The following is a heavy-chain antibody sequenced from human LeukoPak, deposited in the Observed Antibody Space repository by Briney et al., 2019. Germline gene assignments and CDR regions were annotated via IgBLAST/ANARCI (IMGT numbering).Heavy chain of an antibody. J-gene: IGHJ5*02. V-gene: IGHV3-48*03. D-gene: IGHD3-9*01. CDR3: ARDYYDILTGSNWFDP. CDR1: GFTFSSYE. CDR2: ISSSGSTI. Sequence: QTGGSLRLSCAASGFTFSSYEMNWVRQAPGKGLEWVSYISSSGSTIYYADSVKGRFTISRDNAKNSLYLQMNSLRAEDTAVYYCARDYYDILTGSNWFDPWGQGTLVTVSS.